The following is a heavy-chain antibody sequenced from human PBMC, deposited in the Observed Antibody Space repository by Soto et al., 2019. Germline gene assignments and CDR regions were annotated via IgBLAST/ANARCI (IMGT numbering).Heavy chain of an antibody. CDR1: GGSISSSSYY. J-gene: IGHJ4*02. Sequence: QLQLQESGPGLVKPSETLSLTCTVSGGSISSSSYYWGWIRQPPGKGLEWIGSIYYSGSTYYNPSLKSRVTISVDTSKNQFSLKLSSVTAADTAVYYCARHGRYGDYFDYWGQGTLVTVSS. V-gene: IGHV4-39*01. D-gene: IGHD1-26*01. CDR2: IYYSGST. CDR3: ARHGRYGDYFDY.